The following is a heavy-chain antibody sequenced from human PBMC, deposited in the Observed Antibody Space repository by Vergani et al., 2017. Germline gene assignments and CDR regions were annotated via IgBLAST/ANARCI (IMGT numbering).Heavy chain of an antibody. CDR1: GGSISSGSYY. CDR2: IYTSGST. Sequence: QVQLQESGPGLVKPSQTLSLTCTVSGGSISSGSYYWSWIRQPAGKGLEWIGRIYTSGSTNYNPSLESRVTMSVDTSKNQFSLKLSSVTAADTAVYYCARDFGIHSHYYYCYMDVWGKGTTVTVSS. D-gene: IGHD2-15*01. CDR3: ARDFGIHSHYYYCYMDV. V-gene: IGHV4-61*02. J-gene: IGHJ6*03.